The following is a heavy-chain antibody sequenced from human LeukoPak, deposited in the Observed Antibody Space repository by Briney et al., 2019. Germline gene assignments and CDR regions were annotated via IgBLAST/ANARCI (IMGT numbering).Heavy chain of an antibody. CDR2: IKSKTDGGTT. Sequence: GGSLRLSCAASGFTFSNAWMSWVRQAPGKGLEWVGRIKSKTDGGTTDYAAPVKGRFTISRDDSKNTLYLQMNSLRAEDTAVYYCAKVGGIDWLSYYWYFDLWGRGTLVTVSS. J-gene: IGHJ2*01. V-gene: IGHV3-15*01. CDR3: AKVGGIDWLSYYWYFDL. CDR1: GFTFSNAW. D-gene: IGHD3-9*01.